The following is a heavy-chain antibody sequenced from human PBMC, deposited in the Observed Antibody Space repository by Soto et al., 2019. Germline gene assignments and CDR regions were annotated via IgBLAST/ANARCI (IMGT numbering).Heavy chain of an antibody. CDR2: IYNSGST. CDR3: ASDLLDDYGGKGLAY. J-gene: IGHJ4*02. CDR1: GGSLSSGGYY. V-gene: IGHV4-31*03. Sequence: QVQLQESGPGLVKPSQTLSLTCTVSGGSLSSGGYYWSWIRQHPGKGLEWIGYIYNSGSTYYNPSRKIRVTISVDTSKNQFSLKLSSVTAADTAVYYFASDLLDDYGGKGLAYWGQGTLVTVSS. D-gene: IGHD4-17*01.